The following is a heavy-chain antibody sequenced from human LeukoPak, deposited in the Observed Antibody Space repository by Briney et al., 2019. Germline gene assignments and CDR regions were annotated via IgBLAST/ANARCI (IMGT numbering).Heavy chain of an antibody. V-gene: IGHV4-4*07. Sequence: SETLSLTCTVSGGSISSYYWSWVRQPAGKGLEWIGRIYTSGSTNYNPSLKSRVTMSVDTSKNQFSLKLSSVTAADMAVYYCARDGDQTGYFDYWGQGTLVTVSS. D-gene: IGHD7-27*01. CDR3: ARDGDQTGYFDY. J-gene: IGHJ4*02. CDR1: GGSISSYY. CDR2: IYTSGST.